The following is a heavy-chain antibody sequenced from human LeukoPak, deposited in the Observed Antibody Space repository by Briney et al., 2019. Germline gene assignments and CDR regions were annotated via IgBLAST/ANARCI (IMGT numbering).Heavy chain of an antibody. CDR3: ARIYSSGYHFRVYYFDY. J-gene: IGHJ4*02. D-gene: IGHD3-22*01. Sequence: SETLSLTCAVYGVSFSGYYWSWIRQPPGKGLEWIGEINHSGSTNYNPSLKSRVTISVDTSRNQFSLKLSSVTAADTAVYYCARIYSSGYHFRVYYFDYWGQGTLVTVSS. CDR1: GVSFSGYY. CDR2: INHSGST. V-gene: IGHV4-34*01.